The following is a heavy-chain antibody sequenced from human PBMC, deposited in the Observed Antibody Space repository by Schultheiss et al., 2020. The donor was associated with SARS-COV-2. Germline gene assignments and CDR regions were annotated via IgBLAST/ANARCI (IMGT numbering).Heavy chain of an antibody. V-gene: IGHV4-30-4*01. Sequence: SETLSLTCTVSGGSISSGDYYWSWIRQPPGKGLEWIGYIYYSGSTYYNASLKSRVTISVDTSKNDFSLKLSSVTAADTAVYYCASYDYGDYSFDYWGQGTLVTVSS. CDR2: IYYSGST. CDR3: ASYDYGDYSFDY. J-gene: IGHJ4*02. D-gene: IGHD4-17*01. CDR1: GGSISSGDYY.